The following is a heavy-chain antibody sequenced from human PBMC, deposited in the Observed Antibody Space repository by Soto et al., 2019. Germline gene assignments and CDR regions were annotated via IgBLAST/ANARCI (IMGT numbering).Heavy chain of an antibody. CDR3: ARAMAVWAERYYYYGMDV. Sequence: PSETLSLTCAVYGGSFSGYYWSWIRQPPGKGLEWIGEINHSGSTNYNPSLKGRVTISVDTSKNQFSLKLSSVTAADTAVYYCARAMAVWAERYYYYGMDVWGQGTTVTVSS. V-gene: IGHV4-34*01. CDR2: INHSGST. D-gene: IGHD1-1*01. J-gene: IGHJ6*02. CDR1: GGSFSGYY.